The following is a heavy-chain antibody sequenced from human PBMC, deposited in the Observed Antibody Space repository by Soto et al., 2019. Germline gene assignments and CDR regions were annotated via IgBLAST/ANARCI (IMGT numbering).Heavy chain of an antibody. Sequence: QVQLQESGAGLGKPSEALSLTCSVSRGSISSYYWSWIRQPPGKGLEWIGYISYSGNTNYNASLKSRVTISVDTSTNQFSLTVTSVTAADTAVYYCARISGLGEVSPYFDYSGQGALVTVSS. V-gene: IGHV4-59*01. CDR2: ISYSGNT. J-gene: IGHJ4*02. CDR1: RGSISSYY. CDR3: ARISGLGEVSPYFDY. D-gene: IGHD3-16*02.